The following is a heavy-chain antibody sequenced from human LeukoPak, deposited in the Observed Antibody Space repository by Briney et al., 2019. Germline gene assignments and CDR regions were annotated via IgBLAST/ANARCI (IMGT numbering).Heavy chain of an antibody. CDR2: IKQDRSEK. D-gene: IGHD3-3*01. CDR1: GFTFTNYW. CDR3: ARLREIPVFGVVTKSTSYFDY. Sequence: PGGSLRLSCAASGFTFTNYWMSWVCQVPGKGLELVANIKQDRSEKYYVDSVKGRFTISRDNAKNSLYLQMNSLRAEDTAVYYCARLREIPVFGVVTKSTSYFDYWGQGTLVTVSS. V-gene: IGHV3-7*01. J-gene: IGHJ4*02.